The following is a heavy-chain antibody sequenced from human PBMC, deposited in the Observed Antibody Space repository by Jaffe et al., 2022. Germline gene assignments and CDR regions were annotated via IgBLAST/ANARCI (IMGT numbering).Heavy chain of an antibody. J-gene: IGHJ4*02. CDR1: GFTFSSYW. CDR2: IKQDGSEK. V-gene: IGHV3-7*05. CDR3: ARVKVVGGIGSPYFDY. Sequence: VQLVESGGGLVQPGGSLRLSCAASGFTFSSYWMSWVRQAPGKGLEWVANIKQDGSEKYYVDSVKGRFTISRDNAKNSLYLQMNSLRAEDTAVYYCARVKVVGGIGSPYFDYWGQGTLVTVSS. D-gene: IGHD1-26*01.